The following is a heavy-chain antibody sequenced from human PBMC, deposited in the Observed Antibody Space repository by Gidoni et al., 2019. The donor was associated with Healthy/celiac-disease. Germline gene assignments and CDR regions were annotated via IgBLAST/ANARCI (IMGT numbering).Heavy chain of an antibody. CDR3: AKAFLSGLGHYFDY. Sequence: QVQLVESGGGVVQPGRSLRLSCAASGFTFSSYGMHWVRQAPGKGLEWVAVISYDGSNKYYADSVKGRFTISRDNSKNTLYLQMNSLRAEDTAVYYCAKAFLSGLGHYFDYWGQGTLVTVSS. CDR1: GFTFSSYG. D-gene: IGHD3-3*01. CDR2: ISYDGSNK. V-gene: IGHV3-30*18. J-gene: IGHJ4*02.